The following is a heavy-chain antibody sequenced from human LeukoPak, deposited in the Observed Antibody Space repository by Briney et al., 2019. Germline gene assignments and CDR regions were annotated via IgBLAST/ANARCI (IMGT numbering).Heavy chain of an antibody. Sequence: GGSLRLSCAASGFTFSSYWMSWVRQAPGKGLEWVANIKQDGSEKYYVDSVKGRFTISRDNAKNSLYLQMNSLRAEDTAVYYCVRGTIAAAGYYYFDYWGQGTQVTVSS. J-gene: IGHJ4*02. D-gene: IGHD6-13*01. CDR1: GFTFSSYW. CDR3: VRGTIAAAGYYYFDY. V-gene: IGHV3-7*04. CDR2: IKQDGSEK.